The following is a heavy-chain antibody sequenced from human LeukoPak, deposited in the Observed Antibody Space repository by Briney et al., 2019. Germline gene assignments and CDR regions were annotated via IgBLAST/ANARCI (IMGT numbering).Heavy chain of an antibody. CDR1: GFTFSSYA. J-gene: IGHJ1*01. D-gene: IGHD5-18*01. V-gene: IGHV3-48*03. CDR3: ARAGYSMDTEYFQH. Sequence: GGSLRLSCSASGFTFSSYAMNWVRQAPGKGLEWVSYISNSGTAIYYADSVKGRFTISRDNAKSSLYLQMNSLRAEDTAVYYCARAGYSMDTEYFQHWGQGTLVTVSS. CDR2: ISNSGTAI.